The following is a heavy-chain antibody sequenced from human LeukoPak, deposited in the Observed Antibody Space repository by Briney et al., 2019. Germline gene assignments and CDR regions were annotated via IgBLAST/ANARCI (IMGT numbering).Heavy chain of an antibody. Sequence: PSETLSLTCTVSGGSISIYYWSWLRQPAGKGLEWIGRIYNTGVTNYNPSLKSRVTMSVDTSKNQFSLKLNSVTAADTAVYSCARSFDTNAFDIWGQGTLVTVSS. CDR3: ARSFDTNAFDI. CDR1: GGSISIYY. CDR2: IYNTGVT. J-gene: IGHJ4*02. D-gene: IGHD2-8*01. V-gene: IGHV4-4*07.